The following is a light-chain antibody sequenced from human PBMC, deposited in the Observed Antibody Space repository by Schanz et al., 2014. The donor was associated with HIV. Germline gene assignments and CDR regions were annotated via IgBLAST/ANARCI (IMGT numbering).Light chain of an antibody. V-gene: IGKV3-20*01. CDR3: QHHGNSPPFT. J-gene: IGKJ3*01. CDR1: QYISGW. Sequence: TQSPSTLSASVGDRVTITCRASQYISGWLAWYQQKPGQPPRLLIYGASTRATGIPDRFTGSGSGTDFTLTISRLEPEDFAIYFCQHHGNSPPFTFGPGTKVEI. CDR2: GAS.